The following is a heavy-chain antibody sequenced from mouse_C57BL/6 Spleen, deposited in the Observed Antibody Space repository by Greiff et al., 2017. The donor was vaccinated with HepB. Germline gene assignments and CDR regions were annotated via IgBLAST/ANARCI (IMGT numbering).Heavy chain of an antibody. CDR1: GFTFSSYA. D-gene: IGHD1-1*01. J-gene: IGHJ2*01. CDR2: ISDGGSYT. CDR3: ARDASYGSESGLSDY. V-gene: IGHV5-4*01. Sequence: DVQLVESGGGLVKPGGSLKLSCAASGFTFSSYAMSWVRQTPEKRLEWVATISDGGSYTYYPDNVKGRFPISRDNAKNNLYLQMSHLKSEDTAMYYCARDASYGSESGLSDYWGQGTTLTVSS.